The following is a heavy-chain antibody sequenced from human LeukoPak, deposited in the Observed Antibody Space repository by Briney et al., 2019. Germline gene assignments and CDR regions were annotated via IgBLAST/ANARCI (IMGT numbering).Heavy chain of an antibody. J-gene: IGHJ4*02. CDR2: ISYDGTYK. CDR1: GFTFSSYG. CDR3: AKVLTYFYDSSGLLFDY. D-gene: IGHD3-22*01. V-gene: IGHV3-30*18. Sequence: GGSLRLSCAASGFTFSSYGMHWVRQAPGKGLEWVAVISYDGTYKYYADSVKGRFTISRDNSKNTLYLQMNSLRAEDTAVYYCAKVLTYFYDSSGLLFDYWGQGTLVTVSS.